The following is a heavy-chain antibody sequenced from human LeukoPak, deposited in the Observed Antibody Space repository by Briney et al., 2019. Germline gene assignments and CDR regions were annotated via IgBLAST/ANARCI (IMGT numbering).Heavy chain of an antibody. CDR1: GFTFSSYA. CDR2: ISGSGGST. CDR3: AKDRNYYDSSGYYPIFDY. Sequence: PGGSLRLSCAASGFTFSSYAMSWVRQAPGQGLEWVSAISGSGGSTYYADSVKGRFTISRDNSKNTLYLQMNSLRAEDTAVYYCAKDRNYYDSSGYYPIFDYWGQGTLVTVSS. J-gene: IGHJ4*02. V-gene: IGHV3-23*01. D-gene: IGHD3-22*01.